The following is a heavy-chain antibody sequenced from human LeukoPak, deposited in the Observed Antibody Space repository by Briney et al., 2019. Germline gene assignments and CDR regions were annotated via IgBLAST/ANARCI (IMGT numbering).Heavy chain of an antibody. D-gene: IGHD4-17*01. CDR1: GGSISGGGYF. CDR2: IYHSGST. V-gene: IGHV4-31*01. J-gene: IGHJ4*02. CDR3: ARDWIGDYGVYYFDY. Sequence: SETLSFTGTVSGGSISGGGYFWHWIRQHLGKSLERIGYIYHSGSTYYNPSLKSLVTISVDTSKNQYSLKLSSVTAADTAVYYCARDWIGDYGVYYFDYWGQGTLVTVSS.